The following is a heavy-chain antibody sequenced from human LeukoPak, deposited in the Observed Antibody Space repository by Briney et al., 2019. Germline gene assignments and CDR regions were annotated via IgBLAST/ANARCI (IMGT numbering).Heavy chain of an antibody. CDR3: ARFDWELPNFDY. V-gene: IGHV1-2*02. D-gene: IGHD1-26*01. J-gene: IGHJ4*02. Sequence: ASAKVSCKASGYTFTGYYMHWVRQAPGQGLEWMGWINPNSGGTNYAQKFQGRVTMTRDTSISTAYMELSRLRSDDTAVYYCARFDWELPNFDYWGQGTLVTVSS. CDR2: INPNSGGT. CDR1: GYTFTGYY.